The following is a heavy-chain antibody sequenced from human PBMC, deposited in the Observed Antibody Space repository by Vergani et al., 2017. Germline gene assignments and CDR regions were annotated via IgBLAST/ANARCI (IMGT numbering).Heavy chain of an antibody. D-gene: IGHD2-8*01. Sequence: QVQLQESGPGLVKPSETLSLTCTVSGGSVSSGSYYWSWIRQPPGKGLEWIGEINHSGSTNYNPSLKSRVTISVDTSKNQFSLKLSSVTAADTAVYYCARGDIVLMVYAMSWFDPWGQGTLVTVSS. CDR2: INHSGST. J-gene: IGHJ5*02. CDR1: GGSVSSGSYY. CDR3: ARGDIVLMVYAMSWFDP. V-gene: IGHV4-61*01.